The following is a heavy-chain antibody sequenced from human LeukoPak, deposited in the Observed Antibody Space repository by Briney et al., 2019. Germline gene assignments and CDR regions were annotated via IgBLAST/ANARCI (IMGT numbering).Heavy chain of an antibody. J-gene: IGHJ3*02. CDR3: ARPIAAAGRVGAFDI. D-gene: IGHD6-13*01. CDR2: IYPGDSDT. V-gene: IGHV5-51*01. Sequence: GESLKISCKGSGYSFTSYWIGWVRQMPGKGLEWMGIIYPGDSDTRYSPSFQGQVTISADKSISTAYLQWSSLKASDTAMYYCARPIAAAGRVGAFDIWGQGTMVTVSS. CDR1: GYSFTSYW.